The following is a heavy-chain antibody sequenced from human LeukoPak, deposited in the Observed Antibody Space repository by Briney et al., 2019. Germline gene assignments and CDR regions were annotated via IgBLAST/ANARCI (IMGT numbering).Heavy chain of an antibody. J-gene: IGHJ4*02. D-gene: IGHD3-10*01. CDR2: INQDGSDK. CDR3: ARDRGDTNPLDY. CDR1: RFIFSSYW. V-gene: IGHV3-7*01. Sequence: GGSLRLSCATSRFIFSSYWMTWVRRTPGKGLEWVASINQDGSDKYYVDSVKGRFTISRDNAKKSLYLQMNTLSAEDTAVYYCARDRGDTNPLDYWGQGTLVTVSS.